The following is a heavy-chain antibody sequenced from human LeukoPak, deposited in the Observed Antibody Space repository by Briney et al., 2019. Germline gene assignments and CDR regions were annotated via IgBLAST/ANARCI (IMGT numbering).Heavy chain of an antibody. CDR1: GFTFSRHI. J-gene: IGHJ4*02. D-gene: IGHD3-16*01. Sequence: GGSLRLSCAVSGFTFSRHIISWVRQAPVKGLEWVANMRQDGSEKFYVDSVKGRFTISRDNAKNSLYLQMNSLRAEDTAVYYCPREGDAFDYWGQGTLVTVSS. CDR3: PREGDAFDY. CDR2: MRQDGSEK. V-gene: IGHV3-7*01.